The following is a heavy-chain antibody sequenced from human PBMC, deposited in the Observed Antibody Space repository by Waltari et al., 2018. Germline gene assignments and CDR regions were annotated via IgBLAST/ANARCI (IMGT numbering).Heavy chain of an antibody. Sequence: EVQLVESGGGLVQPGGSLRLSCAGSGFTCSNYEMNWVRQAPGKGLEWVSYISSSGSTIYYADSVKGRFTISRDNAKNSLYLQMNSLSAEDTAVYYCTRETYEMDYWGQGILVSVSS. CDR1: GFTCSNYE. J-gene: IGHJ4*02. CDR2: ISSSGSTI. D-gene: IGHD3-16*01. V-gene: IGHV3-48*03. CDR3: TRETYEMDY.